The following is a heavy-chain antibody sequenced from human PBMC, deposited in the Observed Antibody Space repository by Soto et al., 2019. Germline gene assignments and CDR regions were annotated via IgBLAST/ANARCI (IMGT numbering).Heavy chain of an antibody. CDR2: IYYSGST. Sequence: SETLSLTCTFSVGSISSGGYYWSWIRQHPGKGLEWIGYIYYSGSTYYNPSLKSRVTISVDTSKNQFSLKLSSVTAADTAVYYCARARGDYVWGSYRPYYFDYWGQGTMVTVSS. V-gene: IGHV4-31*03. CDR3: ARARGDYVWGSYRPYYFDY. J-gene: IGHJ4*02. D-gene: IGHD3-16*02. CDR1: VGSISSGGYY.